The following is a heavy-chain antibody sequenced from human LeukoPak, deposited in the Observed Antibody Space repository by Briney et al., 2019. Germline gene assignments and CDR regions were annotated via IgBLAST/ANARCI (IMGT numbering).Heavy chain of an antibody. Sequence: ASENVSWAASGYSFTDYYIHWVRQAPGQGLEWRGWVNPDSGAKKKEQKFHGGVTVTRETSIRKAFMELSSLTSDDTAVYYCARYFAALGSHNWFDPWGPRTLVTVA. CDR1: GYSFTDYY. J-gene: IGHJ5*02. V-gene: IGHV1-2*02. CDR3: ARYFAALGSHNWFDP. D-gene: IGHD7-27*01. CDR2: VNPDSGAK.